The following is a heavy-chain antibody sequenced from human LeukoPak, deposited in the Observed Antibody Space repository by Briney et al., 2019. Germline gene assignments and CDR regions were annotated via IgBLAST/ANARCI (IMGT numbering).Heavy chain of an antibody. J-gene: IGHJ4*02. D-gene: IGHD4-23*01. CDR1: GFTFSSYS. V-gene: IGHV3-48*04. CDR3: ARDFPTTVGGY. Sequence: GGSLRLSCAASGFTFSSYSMNWVRQAPGKGLEWVSYISSSSSTIYYADSVEGRFTISRDNAKNSLYLQMNSLRAEDTAVYYCARDFPTTVGGYWGQGTLVTVSS. CDR2: ISSSSSTI.